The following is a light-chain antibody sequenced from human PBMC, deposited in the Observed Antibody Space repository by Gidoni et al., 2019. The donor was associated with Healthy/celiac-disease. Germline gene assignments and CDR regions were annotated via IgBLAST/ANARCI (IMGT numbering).Light chain of an antibody. V-gene: IGKV1-5*03. CDR2: KAS. J-gene: IGKJ1*01. CDR3: QQYNSYSVT. Sequence: DIQMTQSPSTLSASVGDRVTITCRASQSISSWLAWYQQKPGKAPKPLIYKASSLESGVQSRFSGSGSGTEFTLTISSLQPDDFATYYCQQYNSYSVTFGQGTKVEIK. CDR1: QSISSW.